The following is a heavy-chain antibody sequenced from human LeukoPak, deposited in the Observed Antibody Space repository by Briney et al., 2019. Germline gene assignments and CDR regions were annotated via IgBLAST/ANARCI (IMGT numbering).Heavy chain of an antibody. J-gene: IGHJ3*02. V-gene: IGHV4-4*09. CDR2: IYTSGST. CDR1: GSISSYY. D-gene: IGHD2-2*01. Sequence: SETLSLTCTVSGSISSYYWSWIRQPPGKGLEWIGYIYTSGSTNCNPSLKSRVTISVDTSKNQFSLDLSSVTAADTAVYYCARQKCTSTSCLTKNAFDIWGQGTMVTVSS. CDR3: ARQKCTSTSCLTKNAFDI.